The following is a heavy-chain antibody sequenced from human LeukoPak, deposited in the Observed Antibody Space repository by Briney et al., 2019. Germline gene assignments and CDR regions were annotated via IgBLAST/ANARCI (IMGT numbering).Heavy chain of an antibody. CDR1: GGSLNNYY. D-gene: IGHD5-18*01. J-gene: IGHJ3*02. V-gene: IGHV4-59*08. Sequence: SETLSLTCVVSGGSLNNYYWSWIRQPPGKGLEWIAYIYSSGNTNYNPSFKSRVTVSVDTSKSQLSLRLTSVAAADTAIYYCARQPSATAAFDIWGQGTMVIVSS. CDR3: ARQPSATAAFDI. CDR2: IYSSGNT.